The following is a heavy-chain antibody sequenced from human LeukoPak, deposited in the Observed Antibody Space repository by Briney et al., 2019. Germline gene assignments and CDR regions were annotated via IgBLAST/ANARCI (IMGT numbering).Heavy chain of an antibody. V-gene: IGHV4-39*07. Sequence: SETLSLTCTVSGGSISNGDYYWNWIRQPPGKGLEWIGNIYYTGTTYHTGTTYYNPSLNSRVTISVDTSKNQFYLKLSSVTAADTAVYYCARVLLWFGDPDLPKYYFDYWGQGTLVTVSS. D-gene: IGHD3-10*01. CDR1: GGSISNGDYY. CDR3: ARVLLWFGDPDLPKYYFDY. CDR2: IYYTGTT. J-gene: IGHJ4*02.